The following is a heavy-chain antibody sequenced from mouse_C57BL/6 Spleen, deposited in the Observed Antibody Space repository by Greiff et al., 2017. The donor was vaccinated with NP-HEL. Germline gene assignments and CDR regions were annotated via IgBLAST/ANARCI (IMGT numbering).Heavy chain of an antibody. CDR2: IDPSDSET. J-gene: IGHJ1*03. CDR3: ARWSYDGYYVGYWYFDV. CDR1: GYTFTSYW. V-gene: IGHV1-52*01. Sequence: QVQLQQPGAELVRPGSSVKLSCKASGYTFTSYWMHWVKQRPIQGLEWIGNIDPSDSETHYNQKFKDKATLTVDKSSSTAYMQLSSLTSEDSAVYYCARWSYDGYYVGYWYFDVWGTGTTVTVSS. D-gene: IGHD2-3*01.